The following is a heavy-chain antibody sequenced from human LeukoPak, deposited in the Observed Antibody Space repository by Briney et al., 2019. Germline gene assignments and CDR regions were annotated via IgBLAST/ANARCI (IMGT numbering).Heavy chain of an antibody. V-gene: IGHV1-46*01. CDR3: ARDPRGNSVYIFDY. D-gene: IGHD5/OR15-5a*01. CDR2: INPSGGST. Sequence: ASVKVSCKASGYTFTNYYMHWVRHAPGQGLEWMGFINPSGGSTRYAQNFQGRVTMTRDTSTSTIYMELSSLGSEDTAVYYCARDPRGNSVYIFDYWGQGTLVTVSS. CDR1: GYTFTNYY. J-gene: IGHJ4*02.